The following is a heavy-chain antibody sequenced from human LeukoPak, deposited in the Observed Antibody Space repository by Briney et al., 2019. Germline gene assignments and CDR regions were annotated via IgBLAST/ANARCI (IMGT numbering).Heavy chain of an antibody. CDR2: IYNDGGTT. J-gene: IGHJ3*02. CDR1: IFTSSVYS. Sequence: GGPWPSSSAASIFTSSVYSMHGVPHTPGRGRGCVSRIYNDGGTTTYTHSVKGRSTNYRDNAKSTLYLQMNSLRAEDTAVYYCARVRGGSGGSYTADAFDIWGEGTMVTVSS. D-gene: IGHD2-15*01. V-gene: IGHV3-74*03. CDR3: ARVRGGSGGSYTADAFDI.